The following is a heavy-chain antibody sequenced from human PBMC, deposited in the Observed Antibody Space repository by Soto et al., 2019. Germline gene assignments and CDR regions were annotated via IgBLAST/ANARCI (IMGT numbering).Heavy chain of an antibody. CDR3: ARVVYDFWSGYPPLDY. D-gene: IGHD3-3*01. CDR1: GYTFTSYG. Sequence: QVQLVQSGAEVKKPGASVKVSCKASGYTFTSYGISWVRQAPGQGLEWMGWISAYNGNTNYAQKLQGRVTMTTDTSTSTAYMELRSLRSDDTAVYYRARVVYDFWSGYPPLDYWGQGTLVTVSS. J-gene: IGHJ4*02. CDR2: ISAYNGNT. V-gene: IGHV1-18*01.